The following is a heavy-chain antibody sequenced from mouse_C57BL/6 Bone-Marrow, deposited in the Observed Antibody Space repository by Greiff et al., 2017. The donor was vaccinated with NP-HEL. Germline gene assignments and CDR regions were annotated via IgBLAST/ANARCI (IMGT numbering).Heavy chain of an antibody. CDR1: GYTFTSYW. CDR3: ARVYYGFYAMDY. J-gene: IGHJ4*01. V-gene: IGHV1-64*01. D-gene: IGHD1-1*01. CDR2: IHPNSGST. Sequence: QVQLQQPGAELVKPGASVKLSCTASGYTFTSYWMHWVKQRPGQGLEWIGMIHPNSGSTNYNEKFKSKATLTVDKSSSTAYMQLSSLTSEDSAVYYCARVYYGFYAMDYWGQGTSVTVSS.